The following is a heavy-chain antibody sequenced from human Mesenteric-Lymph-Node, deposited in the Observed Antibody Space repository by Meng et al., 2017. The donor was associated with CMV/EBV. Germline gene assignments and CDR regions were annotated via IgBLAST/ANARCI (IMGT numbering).Heavy chain of an antibody. CDR3: ARHQRWLKSEGGFNY. CDR1: GGSFSAYY. D-gene: IGHD4-23*01. Sequence: QRQLLEGGAGLLKPSETLSLPCAVYGGSFSAYYWSWIRRPPGKGLEWIGEINHSGSTNYNPSLKSRVTISVDTSKDQFSLKLSSVTAADTAVYYCARHQRWLKSEGGFNYWGQGTLVTVSS. V-gene: IGHV4-34*01. J-gene: IGHJ4*02. CDR2: INHSGST.